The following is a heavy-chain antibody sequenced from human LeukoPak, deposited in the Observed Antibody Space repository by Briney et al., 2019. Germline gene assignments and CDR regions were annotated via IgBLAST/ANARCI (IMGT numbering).Heavy chain of an antibody. CDR3: AVRGVVSSDY. J-gene: IGHJ4*02. Sequence: GGSLRLSCAASGFTFANYVTHWVRQAPGKGLEWVAFIRYDGSNKYYADSVKGRFTISRDNSKNTLYLQMNSLRAEDTAVYYCAVRGVVSSDYWGQGTLVTVSS. CDR1: GFTFANYV. V-gene: IGHV3-30*02. CDR2: IRYDGSNK. D-gene: IGHD3-10*01.